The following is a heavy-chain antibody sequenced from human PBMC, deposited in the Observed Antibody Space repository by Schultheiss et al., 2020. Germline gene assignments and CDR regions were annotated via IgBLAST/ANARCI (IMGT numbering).Heavy chain of an antibody. CDR1: GYTFTSYY. Sequence: ASVKVSCKASGYTFTSYYMHWVRQAPGQGLEWMGVINPSGGSTSYEQKFQGRVTMTTDTSTSTAYMELRSLRSDDTAVYYCAREGGYYGSGSPDYWGQGTLVTVSS. J-gene: IGHJ4*02. V-gene: IGHV1-46*01. CDR2: INPSGGST. D-gene: IGHD3-10*01. CDR3: AREGGYYGSGSPDY.